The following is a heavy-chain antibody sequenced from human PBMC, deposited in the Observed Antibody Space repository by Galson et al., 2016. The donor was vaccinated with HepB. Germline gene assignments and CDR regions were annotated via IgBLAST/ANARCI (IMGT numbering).Heavy chain of an antibody. CDR1: GFTFTDYG. Sequence: SLRLSCAASGFTFTDYGMHWVRQAPGKGPEWVAVIWFDGSHKFYADSVRGRFTISRDDSINTVFLHMTRLKVEGTAVYFCTRVSGLGAYYGFCTPESWGQGTLVTVSS. D-gene: IGHD3-3*01. J-gene: IGHJ4*02. CDR2: IWFDGSHK. CDR3: TRVSGLGAYYGFCTPES. V-gene: IGHV3-33*01.